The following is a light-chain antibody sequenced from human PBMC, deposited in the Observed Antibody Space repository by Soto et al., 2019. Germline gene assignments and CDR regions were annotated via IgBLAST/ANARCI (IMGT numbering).Light chain of an antibody. CDR3: QQRSNWPT. J-gene: IGKJ4*01. CDR1: HSVNSH. CDR2: AAS. Sequence: MMMTQSPATLSVSPGERVTLSCRTSHSVNSHVAWYQQKPGQTPKLLIYAASTRATGIPARFSGSGSGTDFTLTISSLEPDDFAVYYCQQRSNWPTFGGGTKVDIK. V-gene: IGKV3-11*01.